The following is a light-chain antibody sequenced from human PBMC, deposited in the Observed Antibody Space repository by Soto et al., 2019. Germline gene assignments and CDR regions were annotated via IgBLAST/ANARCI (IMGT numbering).Light chain of an antibody. J-gene: IGKJ1*01. CDR1: QSVSNN. CDR2: GAS. Sequence: EMVMTQSPATLSVSPGESATLSCRASQSVSNNLTWYQQKPGQPPRLLIYGASTRATGVPGRFSGSGSGTEFTLTISSLQFEDFAVYYCQQYNNWPRTFGQGTKV. CDR3: QQYNNWPRT. V-gene: IGKV3-15*01.